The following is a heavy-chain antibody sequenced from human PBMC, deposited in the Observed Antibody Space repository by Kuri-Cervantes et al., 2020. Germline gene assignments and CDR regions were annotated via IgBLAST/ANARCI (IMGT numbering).Heavy chain of an antibody. D-gene: IGHD3-22*01. Sequence: SVKVSCKASGGTFSSYAISWVRQAPGQGLEWMGGIIPIFGTANYAQKFQGRVTITADESTSTAYMELSSLRSEDTAVHYCARSATPQMDYYDSSGYGRNAFDIWGQGTMVTVSS. CDR1: GGTFSSYA. V-gene: IGHV1-69*13. CDR3: ARSATPQMDYYDSSGYGRNAFDI. J-gene: IGHJ3*02. CDR2: IIPIFGTA.